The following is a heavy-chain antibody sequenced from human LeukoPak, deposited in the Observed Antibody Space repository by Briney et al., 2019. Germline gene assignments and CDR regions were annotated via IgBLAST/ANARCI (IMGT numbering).Heavy chain of an antibody. V-gene: IGHV1-2*06. CDR3: ARALRFLEWIHDAFDI. CDR2: INPNSGGT. J-gene: IGHJ3*02. D-gene: IGHD3-3*01. CDR1: GYTFTGYY. Sequence: ASVGVSCKASGYTFTGYYMHWVRQAPGQGLEWMGRINPNSGGTNYAQKFQGRVTMTRDTSISTAYMELSRLRSDDTAVYYCARALRFLEWIHDAFDIWGQGTMVTVSS.